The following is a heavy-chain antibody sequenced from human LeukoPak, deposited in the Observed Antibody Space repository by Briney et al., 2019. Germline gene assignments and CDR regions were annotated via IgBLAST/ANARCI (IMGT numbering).Heavy chain of an antibody. D-gene: IGHD4/OR15-4a*01. V-gene: IGHV3-64D*06. J-gene: IGHJ3*02. CDR2: ISRNGGST. Sequence: GGSLDLSCSAPGLTFNSYPVHWVRQAPGKGLEYVSGISRNGGSTYYADSVKGRFTISRDNSKNTLYLQMSSLRAEDTAVYYCVKESGFMVAPNSAFDIWGQGTMVTVSS. CDR3: VKESGFMVAPNSAFDI. CDR1: GLTFNSYP.